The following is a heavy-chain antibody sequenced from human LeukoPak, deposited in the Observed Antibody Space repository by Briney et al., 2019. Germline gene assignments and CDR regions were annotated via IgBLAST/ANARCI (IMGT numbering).Heavy chain of an antibody. Sequence: SETLSLTCTVSGGSIKSYYWSWIRQPPGKGLEGIGYIYYTGSTHYNPSLKSRVTISIDTSKNQFSLNLRSVTAADTAVYYCANSSRPHWFDPWGQGTLVTVSS. V-gene: IGHV4-59*01. CDR2: IYYTGST. CDR3: ANSSRPHWFDP. J-gene: IGHJ5*02. D-gene: IGHD6-13*01. CDR1: GGSIKSYY.